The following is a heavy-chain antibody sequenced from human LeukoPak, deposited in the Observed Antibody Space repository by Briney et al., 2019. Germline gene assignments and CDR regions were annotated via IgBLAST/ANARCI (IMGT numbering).Heavy chain of an antibody. CDR3: ARGPMITFGGAKKYFDY. Sequence: KSSETLSLTGAVYGGSFSGYYWSWIRQPPGTGLEWIGEINHSGSTNYNPSLKSRVTISVDTSKNQFSLKLSSVTAADTAVYYCARGPMITFGGAKKYFDYWGQGTLVTVSS. J-gene: IGHJ4*02. D-gene: IGHD3-16*01. CDR1: GGSFSGYY. CDR2: INHSGST. V-gene: IGHV4-34*01.